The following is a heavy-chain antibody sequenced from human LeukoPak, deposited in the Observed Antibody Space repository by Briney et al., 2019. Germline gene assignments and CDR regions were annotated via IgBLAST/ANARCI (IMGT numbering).Heavy chain of an antibody. D-gene: IGHD3-9*01. V-gene: IGHV1-18*04. CDR3: AAVLRYFDWSLGYFDY. CDR2: ISAYNGNT. Sequence: ASVKVSCKASGYSFTGYYIHWVRQAPGQGLEWMGWISAYNGNTNYAQKLQARVTMTTDTSTSTAYMELRSLRSDDTAVYYCAAVLRYFDWSLGYFDYWGQGTLVTVSS. CDR1: GYSFTGYY. J-gene: IGHJ4*02.